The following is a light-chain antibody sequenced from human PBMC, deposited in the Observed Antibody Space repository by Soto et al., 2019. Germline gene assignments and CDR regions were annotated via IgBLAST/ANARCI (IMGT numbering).Light chain of an antibody. CDR1: QSLLYSNGHTY. CDR2: EVS. J-gene: IGKJ4*01. Sequence: EVVLTQSPLSQSVTLGQPASISCKCSQSLLYSNGHTYLTWFHQRPGQPPRRLIYEVSYRDSGVPDRFSGSGSGTDFTLRISRVEVEDVGVYYCMQGTHWPLTFGGWTKVEIK. V-gene: IGKV2-30*01. CDR3: MQGTHWPLT.